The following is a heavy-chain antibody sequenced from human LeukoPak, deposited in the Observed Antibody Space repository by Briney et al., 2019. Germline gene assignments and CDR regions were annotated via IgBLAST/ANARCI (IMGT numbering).Heavy chain of an antibody. J-gene: IGHJ4*02. D-gene: IGHD1-26*01. CDR2: IKPDGSLI. V-gene: IGHV3-7*01. CDR3: AKWELYSGSYYIDY. Sequence: GGSLRLSCAASGFTFSSYWMTWVRQGPGKGLEWVANIKPDGSLIYYVDSVKGRFTISRDNAKNSLYLQMNSLRAEDTAAYYCAKWELYSGSYYIDYWGQGTLATVSS. CDR1: GFTFSSYW.